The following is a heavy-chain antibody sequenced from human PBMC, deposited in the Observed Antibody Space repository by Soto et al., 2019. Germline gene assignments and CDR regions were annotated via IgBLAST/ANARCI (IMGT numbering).Heavy chain of an antibody. CDR2: IIPVLGVT. D-gene: IGHD2-21*02. V-gene: IGHV1-69*02. CDR1: GDTFSSYT. J-gene: IGHJ6*02. Sequence: QVQLVQSGAEVMKPGSSVKVSCRASGDTFSSYTVSWVRQAPGQGLEWMGRIIPVLGVTNYAQKFRGRVTITADEXXXXAXXDXXXXXXXXTXXXYCAGRRYCGTDCYHKYYYGMDVWGQGTAVTVSS. CDR3: AGRRYCGTDCYHKYYYGMDV.